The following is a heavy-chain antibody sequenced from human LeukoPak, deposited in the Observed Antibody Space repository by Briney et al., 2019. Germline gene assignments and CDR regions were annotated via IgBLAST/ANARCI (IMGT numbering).Heavy chain of an antibody. CDR3: ARGPVGLSALDA. J-gene: IGHJ5*02. D-gene: IGHD2-15*01. CDR2: INSDGSEK. CDR1: GFTFTNYW. Sequence: QTGGSLRLSCAAAGFTFTNYWMHWVRHAPGKGLVWVSRINSDGSEKVYPVSVRCRFTISRDNAKNMLYLTMSSLRAEDTAVYFCARGPVGLSALDAWGQGILVTVSP. V-gene: IGHV3-74*01.